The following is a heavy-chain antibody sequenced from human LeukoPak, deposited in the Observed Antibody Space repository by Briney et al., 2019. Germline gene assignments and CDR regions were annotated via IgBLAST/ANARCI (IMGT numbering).Heavy chain of an antibody. CDR1: GFTFSRYG. CDR3: ARGPIPDY. V-gene: IGHV3-30*03. J-gene: IGHJ4*02. CDR2: ISYDGSNK. D-gene: IGHD2-2*02. Sequence: GGSLRLSCAASGFTFSRYGMHWVRQAPGKGLEWVAVISYDGSNKYYADSVKGRFTISRDNYKNTLYLQMNSLRAEDTAVYYCARGPIPDYWGQGTLVTVSS.